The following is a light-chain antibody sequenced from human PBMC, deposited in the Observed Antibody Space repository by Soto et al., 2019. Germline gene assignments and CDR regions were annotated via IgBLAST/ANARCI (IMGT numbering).Light chain of an antibody. CDR3: QQSYSTPRT. CDR1: QSISSY. V-gene: IGKV1-39*01. J-gene: IGKJ1*01. Sequence: DIQMTQSPSSLSASVGDRVTITCRASQSISSYLNWYQQKPGKAPKLLIYAASSLQSGVPSRFSGSGSETDFTLTISSLQPEDFAIYYCQQSYSTPRTFGQGNKVEIK. CDR2: AAS.